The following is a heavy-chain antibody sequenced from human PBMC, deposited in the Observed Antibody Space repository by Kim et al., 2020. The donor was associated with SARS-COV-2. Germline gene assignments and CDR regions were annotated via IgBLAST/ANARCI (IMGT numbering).Heavy chain of an antibody. V-gene: IGHV3-30*07. J-gene: IGHJ4*02. Sequence: VKGRFTISGDNSKNTLYLQMNSLRAEDTAVYYCACLAGITMVRGVIPPDYWGQGTLVTVSS. CDR3: ACLAGITMVRGVIPPDY. D-gene: IGHD3-10*01.